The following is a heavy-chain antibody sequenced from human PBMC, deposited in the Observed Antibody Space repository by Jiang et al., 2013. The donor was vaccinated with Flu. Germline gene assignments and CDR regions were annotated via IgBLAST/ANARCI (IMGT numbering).Heavy chain of an antibody. D-gene: IGHD5-18*01. CDR3: AKDSSPVDTAMGHFDY. V-gene: IGHV3-30*18. Sequence: QLLESGGGVVQPGRSLRLSCAASGFTFSSYGMHWVRQAPGKGLEWVAVISYDGSNKYYADSVKGRFTISRDNSKNTLYLQMNSLRAEDTAVYYCAKDSSPVDTAMGHFDYWGQGTLVTVSS. J-gene: IGHJ4*02. CDR2: ISYDGSNK. CDR1: GFTFSSYG.